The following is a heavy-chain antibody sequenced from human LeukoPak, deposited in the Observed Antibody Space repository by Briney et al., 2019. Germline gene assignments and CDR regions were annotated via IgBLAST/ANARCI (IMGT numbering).Heavy chain of an antibody. CDR1: GGSISSGGYY. D-gene: IGHD3-9*01. V-gene: IGHV4-31*03. Sequence: SETLSLTRTVSGGSISSGGYYWSWIRQHPGKGLEWIGYIYYSGSTYYNPSLKSRVTISVDTSKNQFSLKLSSVTAADTAVYYCARSYYDILTGYDLGFDPWGQGTLVTVSS. CDR2: IYYSGST. CDR3: ARSYYDILTGYDLGFDP. J-gene: IGHJ5*02.